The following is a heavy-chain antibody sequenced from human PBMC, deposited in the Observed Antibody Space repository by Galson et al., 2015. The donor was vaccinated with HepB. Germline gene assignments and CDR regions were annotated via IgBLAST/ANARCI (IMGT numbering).Heavy chain of an antibody. D-gene: IGHD1-7*01. J-gene: IGHJ6*02. V-gene: IGHV1-18*01. CDR3: ARDSRRELRLNDYYSYGMDV. Sequence: SVKVSCKASGYTFTNYGVSWVRQAPGQGLEWMGWLSGYDGSANLSPKFKDRVTMTTDTSASTAYMDLRRLRSDDTAVYYCARDSRRELRLNDYYSYGMDVWGQGTTVIVS. CDR2: LSGYDGSA. CDR1: GYTFTNYG.